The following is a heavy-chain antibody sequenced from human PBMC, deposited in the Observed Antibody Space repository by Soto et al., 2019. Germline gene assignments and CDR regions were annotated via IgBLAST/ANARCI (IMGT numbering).Heavy chain of an antibody. CDR3: ARGRNVDIVATKGGDAFDI. D-gene: IGHD5-12*01. J-gene: IGHJ3*02. CDR1: GGTFSSYA. V-gene: IGHV1-69*01. CDR2: IIPIFGTA. Sequence: QVQLVQSGAEVKKPGSSVKVSCKASGGTFSSYAISWVRQAPGQGLEWMGGIIPIFGTANYAQKFQGRVTITADESTSTAYMELSSLRSEDTAVYYSARGRNVDIVATKGGDAFDIWGQGTMVTVSS.